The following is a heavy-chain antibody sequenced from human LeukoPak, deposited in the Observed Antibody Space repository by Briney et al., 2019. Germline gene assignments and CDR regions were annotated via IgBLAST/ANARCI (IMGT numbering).Heavy chain of an antibody. CDR3: AREFDFWSGYLDY. V-gene: IGHV1-69*04. D-gene: IGHD3-3*01. Sequence: KPGSSVKVSCKASGGTFSSYTISWVRQAPGQGLEWMGRIIPILGIANYAQKFRGRVTITADKSTSTAYMELSSLRSEDTAVYYCAREFDFWSGYLDYWGQGTLVTVSS. J-gene: IGHJ4*02. CDR1: GGTFSSYT. CDR2: IIPILGIA.